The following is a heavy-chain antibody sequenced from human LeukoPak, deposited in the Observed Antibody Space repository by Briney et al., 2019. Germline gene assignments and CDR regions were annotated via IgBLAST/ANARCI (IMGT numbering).Heavy chain of an antibody. CDR2: IIPIFGTA. J-gene: IGHJ6*02. CDR1: GGTFSSYA. D-gene: IGHD6-13*01. V-gene: IGHV1-69*13. Sequence: SVKVSCTASGGTFSSYAISWVRQAPGQGLEWMGGIIPIFGTANYAQKFQGRVTITADESTSTAYMELSSLRSEDTAVYYCARGVSLGSLNGMDVWGQGTTVTVPS. CDR3: ARGVSLGSLNGMDV.